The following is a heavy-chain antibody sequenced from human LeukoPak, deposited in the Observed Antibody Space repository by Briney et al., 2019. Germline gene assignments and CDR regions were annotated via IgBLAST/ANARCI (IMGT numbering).Heavy chain of an antibody. Sequence: SETLSLTCAVYGVSFSGYYWSWIRQPPGKGLEWIGEINHSGSTNYNSSLKSRVTISVDTSKNQFSLKLSSVTAADTAVYYCARKANSSSSGPNWFDPWGQGTLVTVSS. V-gene: IGHV4-34*01. D-gene: IGHD6-6*01. CDR2: INHSGST. CDR3: ARKANSSSSGPNWFDP. CDR1: GVSFSGYY. J-gene: IGHJ5*02.